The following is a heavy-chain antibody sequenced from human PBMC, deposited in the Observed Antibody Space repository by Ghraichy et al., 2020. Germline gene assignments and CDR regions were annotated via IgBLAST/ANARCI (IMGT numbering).Heavy chain of an antibody. D-gene: IGHD6-19*01. CDR1: GGTFSSYA. CDR3: AREAGYSSGFDY. Sequence: SVKVSCKASGGTFSSYAISWVRQAPGQGLEWMGGIIPIFGTANYAQKFQGRVTITTDESTSTAYMELSSLRSEDTAVYYCAREAGYSSGFDYWGQGTLVTVSS. J-gene: IGHJ4*02. V-gene: IGHV1-69*05. CDR2: IIPIFGTA.